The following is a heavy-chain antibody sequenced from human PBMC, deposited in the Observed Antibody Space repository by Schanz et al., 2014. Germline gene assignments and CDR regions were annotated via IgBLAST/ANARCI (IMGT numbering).Heavy chain of an antibody. CDR1: GFTFSDYY. CDR2: INSDGSTT. Sequence: VQLVESGGGVVQPGRSLRLSCAASGFTFSDYYMSWIRQAPGKGLVWVSRINSDGSTTIYADSVKGRFTISRDNAKNTLYLQMNSLRAEDTAVYYCARPLGPNYYYYGLDVWGQGTTVTVSS. V-gene: IGHV3-74*02. CDR3: ARPLGPNYYYYGLDV. J-gene: IGHJ6*02.